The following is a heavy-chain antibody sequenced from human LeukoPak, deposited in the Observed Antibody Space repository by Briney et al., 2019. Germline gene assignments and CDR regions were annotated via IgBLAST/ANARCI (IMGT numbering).Heavy chain of an antibody. D-gene: IGHD3-10*01. V-gene: IGHV4-61*02. CDR2: VYNSGST. Sequence: PSQTLSLTCTVSGGSVSSGFYYWSWIRQPAGKGLEWIGRVYNSGSTSYNPSLKSRVTISIDTSKNQFSLKLNSVTAADTAIYYCAREYFGGKYYFDYWGQGSLVAVSS. CDR3: AREYFGGKYYFDY. J-gene: IGHJ4*02. CDR1: GGSVSSGFYY.